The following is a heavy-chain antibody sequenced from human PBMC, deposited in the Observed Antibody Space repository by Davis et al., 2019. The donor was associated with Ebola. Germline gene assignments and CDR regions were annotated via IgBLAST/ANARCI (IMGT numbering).Heavy chain of an antibody. D-gene: IGHD6-19*01. V-gene: IGHV4-59*12. CDR1: GGSISSYY. CDR2: IYYSGST. Sequence: PSETLSLTCTVSGGSISSYYWSWIRQPPGKGLEWIGYIYYSGSTNYNPSLKSRVTISVDTSKNQFSLKLSSVTAADTAVYYCASRIAVAGKGADYWGQGTLVTVSS. J-gene: IGHJ4*02. CDR3: ASRIAVAGKGADY.